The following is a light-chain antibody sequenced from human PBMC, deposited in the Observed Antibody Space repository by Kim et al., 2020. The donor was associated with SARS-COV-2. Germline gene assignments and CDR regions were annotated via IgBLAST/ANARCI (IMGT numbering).Light chain of an antibody. CDR3: GSYTSSSSWV. CDR2: DVN. J-gene: IGLJ3*02. Sequence: QSALTQPASVSGSPGQSITISCIGTSSDVGGYNFVSWYQQHSGNAPKLLIYDVNKRPSGVSDRFSGSKSGNTASLTISALQAEDEADYHCGSYTSSSSWVFGGGTQLTVL. V-gene: IGLV2-14*01. CDR1: SSDVGGYNF.